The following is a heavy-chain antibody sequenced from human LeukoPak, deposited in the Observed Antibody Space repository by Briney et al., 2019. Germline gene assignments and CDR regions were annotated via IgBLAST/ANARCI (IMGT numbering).Heavy chain of an antibody. J-gene: IGHJ4*02. D-gene: IGHD3-10*01. V-gene: IGHV3-21*01. CDR3: ARHHYYGSGRRPLFDY. CDR2: ISSSSSYI. Sequence: GGSLRLSCAASGFTFSSYAMSWVRQAPGKGLEWVSSISSSSSYIYYADSVKGRFTISRDNAKNSLYLQMNSLRAEDTAVYYCARHHYYGSGRRPLFDYWGQGTLVTVSS. CDR1: GFTFSSYA.